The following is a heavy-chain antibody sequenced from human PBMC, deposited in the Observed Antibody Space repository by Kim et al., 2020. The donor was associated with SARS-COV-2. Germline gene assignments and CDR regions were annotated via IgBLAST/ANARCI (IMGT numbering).Heavy chain of an antibody. CDR3: ARAGDSSGWYIGNWFDP. D-gene: IGHD6-19*01. V-gene: IGHV4-59*01. Sequence: PKSRVTISVDTSKNQFSLKLSSVTAADTAVYYCARAGDSSGWYIGNWFDPWGQGTLVTVSS. J-gene: IGHJ5*02.